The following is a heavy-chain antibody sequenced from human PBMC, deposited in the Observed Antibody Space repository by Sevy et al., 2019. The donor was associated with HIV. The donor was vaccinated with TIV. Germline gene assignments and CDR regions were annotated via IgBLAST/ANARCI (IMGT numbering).Heavy chain of an antibody. CDR3: VREDVNVPRTLLSFDI. CDR1: GYIFSDYT. V-gene: IGHV1-2*06. D-gene: IGHD2-2*01. CDR2: INPNSGVT. Sequence: ASVKVSCKTTGYIFSDYTIHWVRQAPGQGLEWMALINPNSGVTIYAHNFRGRVSVTRDTSMSTAYMELSGLTSDDTAVYYCVREDVNVPRTLLSFDIWGQRTMVTVSS. J-gene: IGHJ3*02.